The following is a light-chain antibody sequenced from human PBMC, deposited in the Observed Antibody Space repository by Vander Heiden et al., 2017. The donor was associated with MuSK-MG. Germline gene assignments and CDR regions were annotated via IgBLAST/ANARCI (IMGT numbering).Light chain of an antibody. CDR3: QAWDSSTLV. CDR2: KDI. Sequence: SYELTQPPSVSVSPGQTATIAWSGHKLGERYGFWYQQKPGQPTVLVIYKDIKRTSGIDERFSASNSGNTATLTITGTQTMDEADYYWQAWDSSTLVFGRGTRLTVL. CDR1: KLGERY. V-gene: IGLV3-1*01. J-gene: IGLJ3*02.